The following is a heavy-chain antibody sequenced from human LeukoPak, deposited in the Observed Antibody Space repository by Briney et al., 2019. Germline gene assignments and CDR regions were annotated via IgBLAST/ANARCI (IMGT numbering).Heavy chain of an antibody. CDR1: GFIFSNYW. D-gene: IGHD3-10*02. CDR2: ISSSGSTI. CDR3: AELGITMIGGV. V-gene: IGHV3-48*04. Sequence: GGSLRLSCAASGFIFSNYWMNWVRQAPGKGLEWVSYISSSGSTIYYADSVKGRFTISRDNAKNSLYLQMNSLRAEDTAVYYCAELGITMIGGVWGKGTTVTISS. J-gene: IGHJ6*04.